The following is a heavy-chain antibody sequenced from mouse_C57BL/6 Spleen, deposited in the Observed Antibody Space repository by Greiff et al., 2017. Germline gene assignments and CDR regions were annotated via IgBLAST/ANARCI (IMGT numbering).Heavy chain of an antibody. V-gene: IGHV3-1*01. J-gene: IGHJ1*03. Sequence: DVKLQESGPGMVKPSQSLSLTCPVTGYSITSGYDWHWIRHFPGNKLEWMGYISYSGSTNYNPSLKSRISITHDTSKNHFFLKLNSVTTEDTATYYCARDYSNYVWYFDVGGTGTTVTVSS. CDR3: ARDYSNYVWYFDV. CDR1: GYSITSGYD. D-gene: IGHD2-5*01. CDR2: ISYSGST.